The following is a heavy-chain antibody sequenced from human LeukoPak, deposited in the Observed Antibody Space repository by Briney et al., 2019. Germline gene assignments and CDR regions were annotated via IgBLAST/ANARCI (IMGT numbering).Heavy chain of an antibody. CDR3: ARAATVVRDWFDP. J-gene: IGHJ5*02. Sequence: ASVKVSCKVSGDTRTELSMHWVRQAPGKGLEWMGGFDPEDEEIIYAQKFQGGVTMTEDTSTDTAYMELRSLRSEDTAVYYCARAATVVRDWFDPWGQGTLVTVSS. D-gene: IGHD2-2*01. CDR2: FDPEDEEI. CDR1: GDTRTELS. V-gene: IGHV1-24*01.